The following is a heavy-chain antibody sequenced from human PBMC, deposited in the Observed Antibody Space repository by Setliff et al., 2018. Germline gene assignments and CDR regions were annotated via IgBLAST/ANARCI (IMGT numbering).Heavy chain of an antibody. V-gene: IGHV4-61*09. J-gene: IGHJ4*02. CDR3: ARDLYKSGSDY. CDR1: GGSISSGSYY. D-gene: IGHD6-25*01. Sequence: SETLSLTCTVSGGSISSGSYYWSWIRQPAGKGLEWIGHIYTSGSTNYNPSLKSRVTIPVDTSKNQFSLNLSSVTAADTAVYYCARDLYKSGSDYWGQ. CDR2: IYTSGST.